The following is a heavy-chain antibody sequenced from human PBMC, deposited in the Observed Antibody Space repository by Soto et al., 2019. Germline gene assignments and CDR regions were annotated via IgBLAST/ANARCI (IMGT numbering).Heavy chain of an antibody. CDR1: GFTFSSYG. CDR3: AKDSAHTPRSFDY. CDR2: ISYDGSNK. Sequence: GGSLRLSCAASGFTFSSYGMHWVRQAPGKGLEWVAVISYDGSNKYYADSVKGRFTISRDNSKNTLYLQMNSLRAEDTAVYYCAKDSAHTPRSFDYWGQGTLVTVSS. J-gene: IGHJ4*02. V-gene: IGHV3-30*18. D-gene: IGHD2-2*02.